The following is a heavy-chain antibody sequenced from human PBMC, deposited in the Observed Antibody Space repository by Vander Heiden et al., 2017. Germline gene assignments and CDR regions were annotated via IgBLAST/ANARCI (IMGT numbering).Heavy chain of an antibody. V-gene: IGHV4-31*11. CDR2: IYYRGTT. CDR3: ALGDDNTGYGRYDP. Sequence: QVQLQESGPGLVKPSQTLSLTCAVSGGSMSRSGYFWTWIRQRPGKGLGRSGYIYYRGTTYNTSYNQYRKDRLTISVEASESQFSLRLDSVTAADTAVYYCALGDDNTGYGRYDPWGQGTLVTVSS. CDR1: GGSMSRSGYF. D-gene: IGHD3-22*01. J-gene: IGHJ5*02.